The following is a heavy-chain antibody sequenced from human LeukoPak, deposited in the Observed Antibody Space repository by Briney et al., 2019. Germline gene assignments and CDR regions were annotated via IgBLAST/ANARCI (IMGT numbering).Heavy chain of an antibody. CDR3: ASRPSRSGWYKRQEDY. Sequence: SETLSLTCTVSGGSISSSSYYWGWIRQPPGKGLEWIGSIYYSGSTYYNPSLKSRVTISVDTSKNQFSLKLSSVTAADTAVYYCASRPSRSGWYKRQEDYWGQGTLVTVSS. V-gene: IGHV4-39*01. CDR1: GGSISSSSYY. CDR2: IYYSGST. J-gene: IGHJ4*02. D-gene: IGHD6-19*01.